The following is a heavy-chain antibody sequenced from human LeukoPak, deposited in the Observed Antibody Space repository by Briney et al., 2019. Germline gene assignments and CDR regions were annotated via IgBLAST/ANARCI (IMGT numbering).Heavy chain of an antibody. V-gene: IGHV4-39*01. Sequence: SETLSLTCTVSGGSISSSSYYWGWIRQPPGKGLEWIGSIYYSGSTYYNPSLKSRVTISVDTSKNQFSLKLSSVTAADTAVYYCAGLDNWSCRYWGQGTLVTVSS. D-gene: IGHD3-16*02. J-gene: IGHJ4*02. CDR2: IYYSGST. CDR3: AGLDNWSCRY. CDR1: GGSISSSSYY.